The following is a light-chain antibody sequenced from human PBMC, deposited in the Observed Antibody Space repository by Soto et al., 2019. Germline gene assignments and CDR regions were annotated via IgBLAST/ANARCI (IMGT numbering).Light chain of an antibody. CDR2: DAS. V-gene: IGKV3-20*01. CDR3: QQYGSSPWT. Sequence: EIVLTQSPGTLSLSPGERATLSCRASQSVSSSYLAWYQQKPGQAPRLLIYDASRRATGTPDRFSGSGSGTDFPLTISRLEPEDFAVYYCQQYGSSPWTFGQGTKVEIK. CDR1: QSVSSSY. J-gene: IGKJ1*01.